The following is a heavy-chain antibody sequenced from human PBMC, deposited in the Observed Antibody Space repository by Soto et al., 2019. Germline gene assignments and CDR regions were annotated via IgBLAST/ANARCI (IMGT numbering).Heavy chain of an antibody. CDR1: GFTFSSYG. Sequence: QVQLVESGGGVVQPGRSLRLSCAASGFTFSSYGMHWVRQAPGKGLEWVAVISYDGSNKYYADSVKGRFTISRDNSKNTLYLQMNSLRAEDTAVYYCAKDFSQYYYDSSGYYDYWGQGTLVTVSS. J-gene: IGHJ4*02. CDR2: ISYDGSNK. D-gene: IGHD3-22*01. V-gene: IGHV3-30*18. CDR3: AKDFSQYYYDSSGYYDY.